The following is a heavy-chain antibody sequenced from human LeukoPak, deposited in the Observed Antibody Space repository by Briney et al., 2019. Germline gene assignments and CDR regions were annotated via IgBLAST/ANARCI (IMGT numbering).Heavy chain of an antibody. CDR1: GGSISSGGYY. Sequence: SQTLSLTCTVSGGSISSGGYYWSWIRQHPGKGLEWIGYIYYSGSTYYNPFLKSRVTISVDTPKNQFSLKLSSVTAADTAVYYCARVRGVILYYFDYWGQGTLVTVSS. CDR2: IYYSGST. D-gene: IGHD3-10*01. V-gene: IGHV4-31*03. J-gene: IGHJ4*02. CDR3: ARVRGVILYYFDY.